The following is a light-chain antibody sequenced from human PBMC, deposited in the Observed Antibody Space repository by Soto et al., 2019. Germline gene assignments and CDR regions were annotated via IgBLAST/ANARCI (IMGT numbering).Light chain of an antibody. Sequence: DIHLTQSPSFLSASVGDRVTISCRASQAMNTYIAWYQQRPGAAPKLLVYGASTLYTGVPSRFSGSESGAVFTLTISSLQPEDFATYYCQQLHSYPITFGQGTRLEI. CDR1: QAMNTY. CDR3: QQLHSYPIT. J-gene: IGKJ5*01. CDR2: GAS. V-gene: IGKV1-9*01.